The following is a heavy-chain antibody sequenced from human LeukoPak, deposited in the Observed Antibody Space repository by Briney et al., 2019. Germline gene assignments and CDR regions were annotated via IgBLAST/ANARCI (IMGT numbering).Heavy chain of an antibody. J-gene: IGHJ4*02. Sequence: SETLSLTCTVSGGSISSYYWSWIRQPPGKGLEWIGYIYYSGSTNYNPSLKSRVTISVDTSKNQFSLKLSSVTAADTAVYYCARGVVTMVRGVNYFDYWGQGTLVTVSS. D-gene: IGHD3-10*01. CDR1: GGSISSYY. CDR3: ARGVVTMVRGVNYFDY. V-gene: IGHV4-59*01. CDR2: IYYSGST.